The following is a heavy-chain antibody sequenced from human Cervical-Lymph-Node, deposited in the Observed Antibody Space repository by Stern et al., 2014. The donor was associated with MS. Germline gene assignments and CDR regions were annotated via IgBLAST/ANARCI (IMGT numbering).Heavy chain of an antibody. Sequence: QLVKSGGGLVQPGRSLRLSCAASGFTFDDYAMHWVRQAPGKGLEWVSGISWNSDSIGYADSVKGRFTISRDNAKNSLYLQMNSLRAEDTALYYCAKGKQWLGDYYYYYGMDVWGQGTTVTVSS. CDR2: ISWNSDSI. CDR3: AKGKQWLGDYYYYYGMDV. J-gene: IGHJ6*02. V-gene: IGHV3-9*01. D-gene: IGHD6-19*01. CDR1: GFTFDDYA.